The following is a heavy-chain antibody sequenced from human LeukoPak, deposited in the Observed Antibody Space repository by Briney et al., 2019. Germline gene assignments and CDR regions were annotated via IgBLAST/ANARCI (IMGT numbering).Heavy chain of an antibody. J-gene: IGHJ4*02. D-gene: IGHD6-13*01. CDR3: ARADSSSWPHFDY. Sequence: ASVKVSCKASGYTFTSYDINWVRQAPGQGLEWMGWMNPNSGNTGYAQKFQGRVTMTRNTSISTAYMELSSLRSEDTAVYYCARADSSSWPHFDYWGQGTLVTVSS. V-gene: IGHV1-8*01. CDR1: GYTFTSYD. CDR2: MNPNSGNT.